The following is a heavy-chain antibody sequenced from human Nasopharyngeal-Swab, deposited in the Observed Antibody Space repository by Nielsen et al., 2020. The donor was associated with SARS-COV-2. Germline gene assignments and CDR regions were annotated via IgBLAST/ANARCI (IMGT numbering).Heavy chain of an antibody. CDR2: IRSKANSYAT. CDR3: TRQAMVSRYYYYYGMDV. Sequence: GGSLRLSCAASGFTFSGSAMHWVRQASGKGLEWVGRIRSKANSYATAYAASVKGRFTISRDDSKNTAYLQMNSLKTEDTAVYYCTRQAMVSRYYYYYGMDVWGQGTTVTVSS. D-gene: IGHD5-18*01. J-gene: IGHJ6*02. V-gene: IGHV3-73*01. CDR1: GFTFSGSA.